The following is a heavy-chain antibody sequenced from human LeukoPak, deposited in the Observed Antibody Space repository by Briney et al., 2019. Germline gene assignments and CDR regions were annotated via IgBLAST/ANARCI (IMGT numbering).Heavy chain of an antibody. CDR1: GFTFSSYG. J-gene: IGHJ4*02. V-gene: IGHV3-30*18. CDR3: AKDFLPMVMVDWFDY. D-gene: IGHD5-18*01. Sequence: PGRSLRLSCAASGFTFSSYGMHWVRQAPGKGLEWVAVISYDGSNKYYADSVKGRFTISRDNSKNTQYLQMNSLRAEDTAVYYCAKDFLPMVMVDWFDYWGQGTLVTVSS. CDR2: ISYDGSNK.